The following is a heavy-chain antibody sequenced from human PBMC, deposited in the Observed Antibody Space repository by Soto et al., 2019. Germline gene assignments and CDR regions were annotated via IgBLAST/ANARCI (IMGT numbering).Heavy chain of an antibody. J-gene: IGHJ6*02. V-gene: IGHV1-18*04. CDR3: ARDYDILTRYGMDV. CDR2: ISAYNGNT. CDR1: GYTFTSYG. Sequence: ASVKVSCKASGYTFTSYGISWVRQAPGQGLEWMGWISAYNGNTNYAQKLQGRVTMTTDTSTSTAYMGLRSLRSDDTAVYYCARDYDILTRYGMDVWGQGTTVTVSS. D-gene: IGHD3-9*01.